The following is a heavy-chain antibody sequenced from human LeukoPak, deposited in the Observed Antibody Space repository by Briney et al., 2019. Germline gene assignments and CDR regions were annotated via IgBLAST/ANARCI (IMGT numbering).Heavy chain of an antibody. Sequence: PGGSLRLSCAASGFTFNTNAMSWVRQAPGKGLEWVSSISGSGGSTYYADSVKGRFTISRDNSKNTLYLQMNSLRADDTAVYYCAKAYHFDWLLFGFDPWGQGTLVTVSS. CDR1: GFTFNTNA. J-gene: IGHJ5*02. CDR2: ISGSGGST. V-gene: IGHV3-23*01. CDR3: AKAYHFDWLLFGFDP. D-gene: IGHD3-9*01.